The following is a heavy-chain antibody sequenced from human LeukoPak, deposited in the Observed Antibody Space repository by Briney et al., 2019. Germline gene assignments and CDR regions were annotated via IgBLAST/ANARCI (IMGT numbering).Heavy chain of an antibody. CDR1: GYTFTSYD. CDR2: MNPNSGNT. V-gene: IGHV1-8*01. J-gene: IGHJ5*02. Sequence: ASVKVSCKASGYTFTSYDINWVRQATGQGLEWMGWMNPNSGNTGYAQKFQGRVTMTRNTSISTAYMELSSLRSEDTAVYYCARAPFKDPTFFDPRGQGTLVTVSS. CDR3: ARAPFKDPTFFDP.